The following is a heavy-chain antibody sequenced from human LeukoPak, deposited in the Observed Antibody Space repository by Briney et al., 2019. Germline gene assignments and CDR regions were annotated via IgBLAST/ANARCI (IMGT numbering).Heavy chain of an antibody. CDR1: GGSMSSSSYY. CDR2: IYYKGST. CDR3: ASSSSTSAYGLGRPFDY. V-gene: IGHV4-39*07. J-gene: IGHJ4*02. Sequence: PSETLSLTCTVSGGSMSSSSYYWGWIRQTPGKGLEWIGSIYYKGSTYYNPSLKSRVTISLDTSKNLFSLKLSSVTAADTAVYYCASSSSTSAYGLGRPFDYWGQGTLVTVSS. D-gene: IGHD2-2*01.